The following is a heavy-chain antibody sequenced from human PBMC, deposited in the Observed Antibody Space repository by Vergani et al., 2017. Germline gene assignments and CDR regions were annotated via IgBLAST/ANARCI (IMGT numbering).Heavy chain of an antibody. D-gene: IGHD3-10*01. Sequence: EVQLVESGGGLVQPGGSLRLSCAASGFTVSSNYMSWVRQAPGKGLEWVSVIYSGGSTYYADSVKGRFTISRDNSKHTLYLQMNSLRVEDTAVYYCAKERGSGTYYVDYWGQGTLVTVSS. CDR2: IYSGGST. CDR3: AKERGSGTYYVDY. CDR1: GFTVSSNY. V-gene: IGHV3-66*02. J-gene: IGHJ4*02.